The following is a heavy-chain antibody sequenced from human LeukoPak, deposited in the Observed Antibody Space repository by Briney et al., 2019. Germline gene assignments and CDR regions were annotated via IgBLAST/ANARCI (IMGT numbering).Heavy chain of an antibody. Sequence: ASVKVSCKASGYTYTSYDINWVRQATGQGLEWMGWMNPNSGNTGYAQKFQGRVTMTRNTSISTAYMELSSLRPEDTAVYYCARGAAGSSSFDYWGQGTLVTVSS. D-gene: IGHD6-6*01. J-gene: IGHJ4*02. V-gene: IGHV1-8*01. CDR2: MNPNSGNT. CDR3: ARGAAGSSSFDY. CDR1: GYTYTSYD.